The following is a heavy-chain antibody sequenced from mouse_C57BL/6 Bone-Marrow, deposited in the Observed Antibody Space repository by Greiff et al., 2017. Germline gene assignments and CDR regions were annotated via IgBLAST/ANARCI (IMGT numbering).Heavy chain of an antibody. D-gene: IGHD1-1*01. V-gene: IGHV3-5*01. CDR2: IYYSGTI. CDR1: GISITTGNYR. CDR3: ARLYYGSSYFDY. J-gene: IGHJ2*01. Sequence: EVKLQQSGPGLVKPSQTVFLTCTVTGISITTGNYRWSWIRQFPGNKLEWIGYIYYSGTITYNPSLTSRTTITRDTPKNQFFLEMNSLTAEDTATYYCARLYYGSSYFDYWGQGTTLTVSS.